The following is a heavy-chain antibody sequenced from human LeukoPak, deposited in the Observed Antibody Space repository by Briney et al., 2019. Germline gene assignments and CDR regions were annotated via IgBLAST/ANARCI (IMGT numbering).Heavy chain of an antibody. CDR3: ATYFGSGTHWEY. CDR2: IKQDGGEK. J-gene: IGHJ4*02. D-gene: IGHD3-10*01. V-gene: IGHV3-7*01. CDR1: GFTFSTYW. Sequence: PGGSLRLSCAASGFTFSTYWMTWVRQAPGKGLEWVANIKQDGGEKNYVDSVKGRFTISRDNAKNSLYLQMNSLRAEDTAVYYYATYFGSGTHWEYWGQGTLVTVSS.